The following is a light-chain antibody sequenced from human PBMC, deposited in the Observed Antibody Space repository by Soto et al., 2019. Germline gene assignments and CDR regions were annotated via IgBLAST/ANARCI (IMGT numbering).Light chain of an antibody. J-gene: IGLJ2*01. CDR3: SSYTSTTTVII. Sequence: QSVLTQPASVSGSPGQSVTISCTGTNSDIRPYNYVTWYQKHPGKAPKLIIYDVNNRPSGVSNRFSGSKSGNTASLTISGLQAEDEADYYCSSYTSTTTVIIFGGGTKLTVL. CDR2: DVN. V-gene: IGLV2-14*01. CDR1: NSDIRPYNY.